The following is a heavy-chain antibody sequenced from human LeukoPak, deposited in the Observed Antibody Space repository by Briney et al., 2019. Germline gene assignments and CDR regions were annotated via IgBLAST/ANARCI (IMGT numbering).Heavy chain of an antibody. CDR3: AKGPRLHSGYHPDY. Sequence: GGSLSLFCASSGFTFSNTALTWVCQAPGRWLEWVSTVTGSYDETYYADFVEGRFTISRDYSKRTLLLQMNGLRVEDTAIYFCAKGPRLHSGYHPDYWGQGTLVTVSS. CDR1: GFTFSNTA. J-gene: IGHJ4*02. CDR2: VTGSYDET. D-gene: IGHD3-22*01. V-gene: IGHV3-23*01.